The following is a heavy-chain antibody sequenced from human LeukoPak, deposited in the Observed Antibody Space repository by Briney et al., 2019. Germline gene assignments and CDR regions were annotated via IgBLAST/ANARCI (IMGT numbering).Heavy chain of an antibody. V-gene: IGHV3-30-3*01. CDR1: GFTFNTYA. CDR2: TSYDGSNK. J-gene: IGHJ4*02. D-gene: IGHD3-22*01. CDR3: ARGNYYASSGYYYIDY. Sequence: GRSLRLSCAASGFTFNTYAFHWVRQAPGEGLEWVAVTSYDGSNKYYADSVKDRFTISRDNSKNTLYLQMNSLRAEDTAVYYCARGNYYASSGYYYIDYWGQGTLVTVSS.